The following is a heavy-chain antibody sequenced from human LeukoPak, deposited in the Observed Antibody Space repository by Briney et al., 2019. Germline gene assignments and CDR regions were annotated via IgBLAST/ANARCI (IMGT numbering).Heavy chain of an antibody. V-gene: IGHV3-48*02. CDR3: ARASPSGYDY. D-gene: IGHD3-22*01. Sequence: PGGSLRLSCVASGFTFSTFGMNWVRQAPVKGLEWVSYIGSGSSPIYYADSVKGRFTMSRDNAKNSLYLQMNSLRDEDAAVYYCARASPSGYDYWGQGTLVTVSS. J-gene: IGHJ4*02. CDR2: IGSGSSPI. CDR1: GFTFSTFG.